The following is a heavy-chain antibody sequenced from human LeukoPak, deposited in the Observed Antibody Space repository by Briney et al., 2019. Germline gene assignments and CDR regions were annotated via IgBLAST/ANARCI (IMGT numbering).Heavy chain of an antibody. V-gene: IGHV4-59*08. Sequence: PSETLSLKCNVSGASINSDFWSWIRQPPGKGLEWIGYIYDSGSTDYNPSLKSRVSIFLHTSQNLFSLSLTSVTAADTAVYYCARQPMVVGAARGAYFDYWGQGTLVTVSS. D-gene: IGHD1-26*01. CDR3: ARQPMVVGAARGAYFDY. CDR2: IYDSGST. J-gene: IGHJ4*02. CDR1: GASINSDF.